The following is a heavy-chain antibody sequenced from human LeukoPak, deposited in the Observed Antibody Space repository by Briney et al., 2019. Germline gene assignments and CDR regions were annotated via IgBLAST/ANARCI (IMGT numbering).Heavy chain of an antibody. V-gene: IGHV4-31*03. Sequence: SQTLSLTCTVSGGSISSGGYYWSWIRQHPGKGLEWIGYIYYSGSTYYNPSLKSRVTIPVDTSKNQFSLKLSSVTAADTAVYYCARVREIYDSSGYYPGLFDYWGQGTLVTVSS. CDR1: GGSISSGGYY. D-gene: IGHD3-22*01. CDR3: ARVREIYDSSGYYPGLFDY. J-gene: IGHJ4*02. CDR2: IYYSGST.